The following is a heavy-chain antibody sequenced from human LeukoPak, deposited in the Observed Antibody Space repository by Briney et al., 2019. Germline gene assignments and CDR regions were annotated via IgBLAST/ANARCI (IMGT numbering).Heavy chain of an antibody. D-gene: IGHD3-16*01. V-gene: IGHV3-21*03. J-gene: IGHJ6*03. Sequence: GGSLRLSCAASGFTFSSYSMNWVRQAPGKGLEWVSSISSSSSYIYYADSVKGRFTISRDNAKNSLYLQMNSLKTEDTAVYYCPRGMAVGYYYYHMDVWGKGTTVTASS. CDR1: GFTFSSYS. CDR2: ISSSSSYI. CDR3: PRGMAVGYYYYHMDV.